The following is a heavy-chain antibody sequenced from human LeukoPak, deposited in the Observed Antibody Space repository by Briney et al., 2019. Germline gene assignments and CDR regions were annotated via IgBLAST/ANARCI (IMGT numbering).Heavy chain of an antibody. CDR1: GYTFTSYG. D-gene: IGHD6-13*01. J-gene: IGHJ4*02. CDR2: ISYDGSNK. V-gene: IGHV3-30*18. CDR3: AKDMRIAAAGFDY. Sequence: SCKASGYTFTSYGISWVRQAPGQGLEWVAVISYDGSNKYYADSVKGRFTISRDNSKNTLYLQMNSLRAEDTAVYYCAKDMRIAAAGFDYWGQGTLVTVSS.